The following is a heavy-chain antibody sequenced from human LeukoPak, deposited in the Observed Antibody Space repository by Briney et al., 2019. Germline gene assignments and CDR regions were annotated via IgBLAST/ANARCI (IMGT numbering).Heavy chain of an antibody. J-gene: IGHJ6*02. D-gene: IGHD2-21*01. CDR2: INPNRGGT. CDR3: AREQYSGRSYYGMDV. V-gene: IGHV1-2*02. CDR1: GYTLTELS. Sequence: ASVKVSCKVSGYTLTELSMHWVGQAPGQGLEWMGWINPNRGGTNYAQKFQGRVTMTRDTSISTAYMELSRLRSDDTAVYYCAREQYSGRSYYGMDVWGQGTTVTVSS.